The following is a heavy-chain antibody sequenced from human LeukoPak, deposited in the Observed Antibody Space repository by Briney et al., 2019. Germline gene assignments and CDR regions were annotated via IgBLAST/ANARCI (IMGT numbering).Heavy chain of an antibody. J-gene: IGHJ5*01. CDR3: VRDTENIGYDAFEF. CDR2: LDRDGTTT. V-gene: IGHV3-74*01. CDR1: GFTFSIYW. Sequence: GGSLRLSCAASGFTFSIYWMSWVRQAPGKGLEWVSRLDRDGTTTSYADSVYGRFTISRDNAKSTLYLQMRSLRAEDTAVYYCVRDTENIGYDAFEFWGHGTLVTVSS. D-gene: IGHD2/OR15-2a*01.